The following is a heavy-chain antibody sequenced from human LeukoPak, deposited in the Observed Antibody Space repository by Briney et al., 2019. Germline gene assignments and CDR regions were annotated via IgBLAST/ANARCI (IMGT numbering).Heavy chain of an antibody. D-gene: IGHD2-2*01. CDR2: ISYDGSNK. J-gene: IGHJ4*02. CDR3: AKVGYHIVVPSATFDY. V-gene: IGHV3-30-3*01. Sequence: SGGSLRLSCAASGFTFSSYAMHWVRQAPGKGLEWVAVISYDGSNKYYADSVKGRFTISRDNSKNTLYLQMNSLRAEDTAVYYCAKVGYHIVVPSATFDYWGQGTLVTVSS. CDR1: GFTFSSYA.